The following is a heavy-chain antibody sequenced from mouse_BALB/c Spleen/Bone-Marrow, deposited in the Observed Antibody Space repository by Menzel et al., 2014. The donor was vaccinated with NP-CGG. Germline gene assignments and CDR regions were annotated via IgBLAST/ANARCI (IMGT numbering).Heavy chain of an antibody. J-gene: IGHJ2*01. CDR1: GFNIKDTY. CDR3: ATLTGTSDY. Sequence: VQLQQSGAELVKPGASVKLSCTASGFNIKDTYMHWVKQRPEQGLEWIGRIDPASDYTQFDSKFQGKATITADTSSNTAYLQLSSLTSEDTAVYYCATLTGTSDYWGQGTTLTVSS. CDR2: IDPASDYT. V-gene: IGHV14-3*02. D-gene: IGHD4-1*01.